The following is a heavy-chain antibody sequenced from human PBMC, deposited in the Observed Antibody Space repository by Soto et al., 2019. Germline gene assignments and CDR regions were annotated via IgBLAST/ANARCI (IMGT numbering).Heavy chain of an antibody. CDR3: ARGGPYTARPPRYYIDY. CDR1: GYTFTSYA. CDR2: INAGNGNT. D-gene: IGHD2-2*02. Sequence: GASVKVSCKASGYTFTSYAMHCVRQAPGQRLEWMGWINAGNGNTKYSQKFQGRVTITRDTSVSTAYMELSSLRSEDTAVYYCARGGPYTARPPRYYIDYWGQGTLVTVSS. J-gene: IGHJ4*02. V-gene: IGHV1-3*01.